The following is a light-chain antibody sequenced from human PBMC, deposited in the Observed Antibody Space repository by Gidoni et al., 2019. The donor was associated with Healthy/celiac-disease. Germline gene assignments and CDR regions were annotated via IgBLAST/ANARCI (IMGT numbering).Light chain of an antibody. CDR2: DTS. V-gene: IGKV1-33*01. Sequence: EIQMTQSPSSLSASVGDRVTITSQASQDISNYLNLYKKKPWKSPKLLIYDTSNLETGVPSRFSGIGSGTDFTFPILSPHPEDIATYYCQHYDNLPMYTFGQGTKLEIK. J-gene: IGKJ2*01. CDR1: QDISNY. CDR3: QHYDNLPMYT.